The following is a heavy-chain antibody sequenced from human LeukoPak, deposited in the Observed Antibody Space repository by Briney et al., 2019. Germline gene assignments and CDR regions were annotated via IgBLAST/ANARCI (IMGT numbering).Heavy chain of an antibody. Sequence: GGSLRLSCAASGFTFSSYGMHWVRQAPGKGLEWVAFIRYDGSNKYYADSVKGRLTISRDNSKNTLYLQMNSLRAEDTAVYYCAREGGYSGYDSGYYFDYWGQGTLVTVSS. V-gene: IGHV3-30*02. CDR1: GFTFSSYG. J-gene: IGHJ4*02. CDR2: IRYDGSNK. D-gene: IGHD5-12*01. CDR3: AREGGYSGYDSGYYFDY.